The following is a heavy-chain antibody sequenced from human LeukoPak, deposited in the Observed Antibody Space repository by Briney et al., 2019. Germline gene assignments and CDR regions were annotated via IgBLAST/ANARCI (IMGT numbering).Heavy chain of an antibody. V-gene: IGHV3-30*04. CDR3: AKDRVGATLYFDC. CDR2: ISYDGSNK. J-gene: IGHJ4*02. CDR1: GFTFSSYA. D-gene: IGHD1-26*01. Sequence: PGRSLRLSCAASGFTFSSYAIHWVRQAPGKGLEWVAVISYDGSNKYYADSVKGRFTISRDISKNTLYLQMNSLRAEDTAIYYCAKDRVGATLYFDCWGQGTLVTVSS.